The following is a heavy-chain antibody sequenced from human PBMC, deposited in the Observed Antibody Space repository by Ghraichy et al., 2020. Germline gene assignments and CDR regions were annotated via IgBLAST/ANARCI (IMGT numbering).Heavy chain of an antibody. V-gene: IGHV4-34*01. D-gene: IGHD3-22*01. CDR2: INHSGST. CDR1: GGSFSGYY. CDR3: ARGLLSSGYYPSRFDP. J-gene: IGHJ5*02. Sequence: SETLSLTCAVYGGSFSGYYWSWIRQPPGKGLEWIGEINHSGSTNYDPSLKSRVTISVDTSKNQFSLKLSSVTAADTAVYYCARGLLSSGYYPSRFDPWGQGTLVTVSS.